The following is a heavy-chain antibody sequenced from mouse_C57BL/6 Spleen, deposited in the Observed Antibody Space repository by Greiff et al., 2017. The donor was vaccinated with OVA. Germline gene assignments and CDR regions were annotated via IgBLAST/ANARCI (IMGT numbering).Heavy chain of an antibody. V-gene: IGHV1-22*01. J-gene: IGHJ3*01. Sequence: EVQLQQSGPELVKPGASVKMSCKASGYTFTDYNMHWVKQSHGKSLEWIGYINPNNGGTSYNQKFKGKATLTVNKSSSTAYMELRSLTSEDSAVYYCARGSIYYDYDGFAYWGQGTLVTVSA. CDR3: ARGSIYYDYDGFAY. CDR2: INPNNGGT. D-gene: IGHD2-4*01. CDR1: GYTFTDYN.